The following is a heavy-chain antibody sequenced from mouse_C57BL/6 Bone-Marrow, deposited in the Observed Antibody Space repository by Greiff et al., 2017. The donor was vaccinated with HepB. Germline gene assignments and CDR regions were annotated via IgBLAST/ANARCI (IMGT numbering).Heavy chain of an antibody. D-gene: IGHD1-1*01. J-gene: IGHJ2*01. V-gene: IGHV1-22*01. CDR3: ARRGIYYYFFDY. CDR2: INPNNGGT. Sequence: EVKLQESGPELVKPGASVKMSCKASGYTFTDYKMHWVKQSHGKSLEWIGYINPNNGGTSYNQKFKGKATLTVNKSSSTAYMELRSLTSEDSAVYYCARRGIYYYFFDYWGQGTTLTVSS. CDR1: GYTFTDYK.